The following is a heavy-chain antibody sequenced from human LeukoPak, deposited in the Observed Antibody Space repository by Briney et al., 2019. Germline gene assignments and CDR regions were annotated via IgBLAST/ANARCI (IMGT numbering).Heavy chain of an antibody. Sequence: SETLSLTCTVSGGSISSYYWSWIRQPPGKGLERIGYISNSETTNYNPSLKSRVVISVDTSKNHFSLKMSSVTAADTAVYYCARAPALYYYDSSGSLDWGQGTLVTVSS. J-gene: IGHJ4*02. D-gene: IGHD3-22*01. CDR1: GGSISSYY. CDR3: ARAPALYYYDSSGSLD. V-gene: IGHV4-59*12. CDR2: ISNSETT.